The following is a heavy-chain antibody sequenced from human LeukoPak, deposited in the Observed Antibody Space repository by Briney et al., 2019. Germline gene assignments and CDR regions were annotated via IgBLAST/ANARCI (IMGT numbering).Heavy chain of an antibody. D-gene: IGHD6-19*01. CDR3: ARDPMAGQYYFDS. CDR2: TNPGSGNT. J-gene: IGHJ4*02. V-gene: IGHV1-8*03. Sequence: SVKVSCKASGYTFTNYDINWVRQTAGQGLEWLGWTNPGSGNTGYAQKFRGRLTITRITSINTVYMELTSLTSDDTAIYYCARDPMAGQYYFDSRGQGTLVTVSS. CDR1: GYTFTNYD.